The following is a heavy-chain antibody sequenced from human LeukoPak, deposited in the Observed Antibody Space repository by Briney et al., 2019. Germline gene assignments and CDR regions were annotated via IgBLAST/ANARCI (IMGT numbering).Heavy chain of an antibody. D-gene: IGHD5-24*01. CDR1: VGSFCGYY. CDR3: ARVRRWLQWGIWFDP. V-gene: IGHV4-34*01. Sequence: PSETLSLTSAVYVGSFCGYYWSWIRQPPRKGLEWIWEINHGGSTNYNPSPKSRVAISVHTSTNQFHFILNSVTAAATAVYYCARVRRWLQWGIWFDPWGQGTLVTVSS. CDR2: INHGGST. J-gene: IGHJ5*02.